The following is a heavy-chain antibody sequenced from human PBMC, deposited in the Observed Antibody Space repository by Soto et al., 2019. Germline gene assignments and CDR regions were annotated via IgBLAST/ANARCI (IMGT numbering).Heavy chain of an antibody. D-gene: IGHD3-22*01. J-gene: IGHJ6*01. V-gene: IGHV3-66*01. CDR3: ARATVVSSAFFIYYYNLMDV. Sequence: GGSLRLSCAASGFAVSSNYMSWVRQAPGKGLEWVSVIYSGGSTYYADSVKGRFTISRDNSKNTLYLQMNSLRAEDTAVYYCARATVVSSAFFIYYYNLMDVCAQPTTDTVSS. CDR2: IYSGGST. CDR1: GFAVSSNY.